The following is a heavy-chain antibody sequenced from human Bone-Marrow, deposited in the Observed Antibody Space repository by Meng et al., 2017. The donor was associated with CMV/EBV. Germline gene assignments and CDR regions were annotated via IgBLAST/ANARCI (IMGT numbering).Heavy chain of an antibody. V-gene: IGHV4-59*01. CDR1: GGSISSYY. CDR2: IYYSGST. Sequence: GSLRLSCTVSGGSISSYYWSWIRQPPGKGLEWIGYIYYSGSTNYNPSLKSRVTISVDTSKNQFSLKLSSVTAADTAVYYCARAPYCGGDCYWDGWYFDLWGRGTLVTVSS. J-gene: IGHJ2*01. CDR3: ARAPYCGGDCYWDGWYFDL. D-gene: IGHD2-21*01.